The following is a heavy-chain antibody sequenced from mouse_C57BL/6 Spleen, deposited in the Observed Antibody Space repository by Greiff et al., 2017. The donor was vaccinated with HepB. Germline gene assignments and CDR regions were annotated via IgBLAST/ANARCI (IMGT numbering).Heavy chain of an antibody. CDR1: GYTFTSYW. J-gene: IGHJ3*01. CDR2: IDPSDSET. V-gene: IGHV1-52*01. Sequence: QVQLQQPGAELVRPGSSVKVSCKASGYTFTSYWMHWVKQRPIQGLEWIGNIDPSDSETHYNQKFKDKATLTVDKSSCTAYMQLSSLTSEDSAVYYCAREGNDYDFAYWGQGTLVTVSA. CDR3: AREGNDYDFAY. D-gene: IGHD2-4*01.